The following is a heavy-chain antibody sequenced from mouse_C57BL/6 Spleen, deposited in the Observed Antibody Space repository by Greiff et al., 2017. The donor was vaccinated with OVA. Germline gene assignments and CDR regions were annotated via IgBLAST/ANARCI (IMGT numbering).Heavy chain of an antibody. Sequence: VQLQQSVAELVRPGASVKLSCTASGFNIKNYYMHWVKQRPEQGLEWIGRIDPANGNTKYAPKFQGKATLTADTSSNTAYLQLSSLTSTDTAIYYCARVEVGYFDYWGQGTTLTVSS. CDR2: IDPANGNT. V-gene: IGHV14-3*01. CDR3: ARVEVGYFDY. D-gene: IGHD1-1*02. CDR1: GFNIKNYY. J-gene: IGHJ2*01.